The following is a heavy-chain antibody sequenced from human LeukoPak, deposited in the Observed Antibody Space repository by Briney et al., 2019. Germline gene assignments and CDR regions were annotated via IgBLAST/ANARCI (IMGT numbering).Heavy chain of an antibody. V-gene: IGHV5-51*01. CDR3: ARRVAAAGFDAFDI. CDR2: IYPGDSDT. CDR1: GYSFTSYW. Sequence: GESLKISCKGSGYSFTSYWIGWVRQMPGKGLEWMGIIYPGDSDTKYSPSFQGKVTISADKSISTAYLQWSSLKASDTAMYYCARRVAAAGFDAFDIWGQGTMVTVSS. D-gene: IGHD6-13*01. J-gene: IGHJ3*02.